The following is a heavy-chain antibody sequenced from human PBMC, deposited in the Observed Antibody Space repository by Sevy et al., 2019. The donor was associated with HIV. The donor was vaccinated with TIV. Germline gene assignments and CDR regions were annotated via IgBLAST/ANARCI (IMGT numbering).Heavy chain of an antibody. CDR3: ASQIAAAGNYYYYYGMDV. D-gene: IGHD6-13*01. J-gene: IGHJ6*02. Sequence: ASVKVSCKASGGTFSSYAISWVRQAPGQGLEWMGGIIPIFGTANYAQKFQGRVTITADESTSTAYMELSSLGSEDTAVYYCASQIAAAGNYYYYYGMDVWGQGTTVTVSS. V-gene: IGHV1-69*13. CDR1: GGTFSSYA. CDR2: IIPIFGTA.